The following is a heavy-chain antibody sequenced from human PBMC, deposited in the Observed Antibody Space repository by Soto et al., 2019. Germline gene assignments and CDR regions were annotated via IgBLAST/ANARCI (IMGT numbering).Heavy chain of an antibody. V-gene: IGHV3-49*03. CDR1: GFTFGDYA. Sequence: PGGSLRLSCTASGFTFGDYAMSWFRQAPGKGLEWVGFIRSKAYGGTTEYAASVEGRFTISRDDSKSIAYLQMNSLKTEDTAVYYRTRPYYDFWSGYPHWFDPWGQGTLVTV. J-gene: IGHJ5*02. CDR2: IRSKAYGGTT. D-gene: IGHD3-3*01. CDR3: TRPYYDFWSGYPHWFDP.